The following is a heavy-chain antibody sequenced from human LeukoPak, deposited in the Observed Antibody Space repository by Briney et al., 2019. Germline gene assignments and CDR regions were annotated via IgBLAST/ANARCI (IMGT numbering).Heavy chain of an antibody. CDR3: ARENYDFWSGYLYYYYGMGV. CDR1: GYTFTSYD. CDR2: MNPNSGNT. J-gene: IGHJ6*02. V-gene: IGHV1-8*01. Sequence: ASVKVSCKASGYTFTSYDINWVRQATGQGLEWMGWMNPNSGNTGYAQKFQGRVTMTRNTSISTAYMELSSLRSEDTAVYYCARENYDFWSGYLYYYYGMGVWGQGTTVTVSS. D-gene: IGHD3-3*01.